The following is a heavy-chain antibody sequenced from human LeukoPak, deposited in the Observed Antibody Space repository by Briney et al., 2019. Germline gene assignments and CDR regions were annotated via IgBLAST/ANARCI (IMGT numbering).Heavy chain of an antibody. CDR2: ISSSSSYI. CDR1: AFTFSSYS. Sequence: PWGSLRLSCAASAFTFSSYSMNWLRQAPGKGLEWVSSISSSSSYIYYADSVKGRFTVSRDNAKNSLYLQMNSLRAEDTALYYCAREFRLPGICGVVNDAFDIRGQGTMVTVSS. V-gene: IGHV3-21*01. CDR3: AREFRLPGICGVVNDAFDI. J-gene: IGHJ3*02. D-gene: IGHD3-3*01.